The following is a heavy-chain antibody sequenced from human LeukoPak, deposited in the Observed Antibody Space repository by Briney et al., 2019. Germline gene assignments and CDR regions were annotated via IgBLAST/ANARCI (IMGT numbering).Heavy chain of an antibody. CDR1: GFTFSISG. CDR2: IADST. Sequence: PGGSLRLSCAASGFTFSISGMTWVRQAPGKGLEWVSGIADSTYYADSVRGHFTISRDNSKNTLYLQMSSLRAEDTAVYYCAKDLFGPYDYWGQGTLVTVSS. CDR3: AKDLFGPYDY. J-gene: IGHJ4*02. D-gene: IGHD3/OR15-3a*01. V-gene: IGHV3-23*01.